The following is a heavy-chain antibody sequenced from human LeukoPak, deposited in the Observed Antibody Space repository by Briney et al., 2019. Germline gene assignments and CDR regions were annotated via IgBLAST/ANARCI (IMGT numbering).Heavy chain of an antibody. J-gene: IGHJ6*03. CDR2: IKQDGSEK. Sequence: GGSLRLSCAASGFTFSTYGMHWVRQAPGKGLEWVANIKQDGSEKYYVDSVKGRFTISRDNAKNSLYLRMNSLRAEDTAVYYCARATSSSWYYYYYYMDVWGKGTTVTVSS. D-gene: IGHD6-13*01. CDR3: ARATSSSWYYYYYYMDV. CDR1: GFTFSTYG. V-gene: IGHV3-7*01.